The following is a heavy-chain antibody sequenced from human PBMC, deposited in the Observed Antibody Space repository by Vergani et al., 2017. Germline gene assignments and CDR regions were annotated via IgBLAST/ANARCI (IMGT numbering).Heavy chain of an antibody. D-gene: IGHD3-22*01. CDR1: GFTFSSYW. V-gene: IGHV3-7*01. CDR3: ARLGDYYDSSGPDY. J-gene: IGHJ4*02. Sequence: EVQLVESGGGLVQPGGSLRLSCAASGFTFSSYWMSWVRQAPGKGLEWVANIKQDGSEKYYVDSVKGRFTISRDNSKNTLYLQMNSLRAEDTAVYYCARLGDYYDSSGPDYWGQGTLVTVSS. CDR2: IKQDGSEK.